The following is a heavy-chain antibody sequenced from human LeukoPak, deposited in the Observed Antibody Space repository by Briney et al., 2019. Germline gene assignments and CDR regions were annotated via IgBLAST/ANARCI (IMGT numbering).Heavy chain of an antibody. CDR1: GFTFSSYW. CDR2: IKQDGSEK. CDR3: ARDLWGLRYSSTPEN. D-gene: IGHD6-13*01. J-gene: IGHJ4*02. V-gene: IGHV3-7*01. Sequence: GGSLRLSCAASGFTFSSYWMSWVRQAPGKGLEWVANIKQDGSEKYYVDSVKGRFTISRDNAKNSLYLQMNSLRAEDTAVYYCARDLWGLRYSSTPENWGQGTLVTVSS.